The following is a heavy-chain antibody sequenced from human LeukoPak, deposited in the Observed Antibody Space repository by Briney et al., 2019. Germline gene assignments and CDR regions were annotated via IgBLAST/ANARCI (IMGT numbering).Heavy chain of an antibody. CDR2: IIPIFGTA. J-gene: IGHJ4*02. D-gene: IGHD3-10*01. Sequence: ASVTVSCKASGGTFSSYAISWVRQAPGQGLEWMGGIIPIFGTANYAQKFQGRVTITTDESTSTAYMELSSLRSEDTAVYYCASQRGSGSHIRYYFDYWGQGTLVTVSS. CDR3: ASQRGSGSHIRYYFDY. CDR1: GGTFSSYA. V-gene: IGHV1-69*05.